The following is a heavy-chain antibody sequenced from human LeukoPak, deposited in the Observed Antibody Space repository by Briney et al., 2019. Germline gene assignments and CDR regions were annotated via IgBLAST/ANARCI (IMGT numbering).Heavy chain of an antibody. CDR2: IRKDGSEK. CDR1: GFTFEIYW. CDR3: ARDKSRSLLDY. Sequence: GGSLRLSCAASGFTFEIYWMSWVRQAPGKGLEWVANIRKDGSEKNYVDSVKGRFTISRDNAKNSLYLQMNSLRAEDTAVYFCARDKSRSLLDYWGQGTLVTVSS. D-gene: IGHD6-13*01. V-gene: IGHV3-7*05. J-gene: IGHJ4*02.